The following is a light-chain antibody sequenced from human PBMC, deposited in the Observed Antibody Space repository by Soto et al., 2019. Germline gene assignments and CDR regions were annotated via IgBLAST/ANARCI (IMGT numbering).Light chain of an antibody. CDR2: DVS. V-gene: IGLV2-14*01. CDR1: GSDVGGYKS. Sequence: QSALTQPASVSGSPGQSITISCTGTGSDVGGYKSVSWYQQLPGKAPKLIIYDVSYRPSGVSDRFSGSKSGNTASLIISGLQAEDEADYYCSSYASSSPFVFGTGTKLTVL. CDR3: SSYASSSPFV. J-gene: IGLJ1*01.